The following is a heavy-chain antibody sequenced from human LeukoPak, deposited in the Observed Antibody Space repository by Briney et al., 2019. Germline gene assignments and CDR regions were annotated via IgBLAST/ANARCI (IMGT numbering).Heavy chain of an antibody. J-gene: IGHJ3*02. Sequence: ASVKVSCKASGGTFSSYAISWVRQAPGQGLEWMGGIIPIFGTANYAQKFQGRVTITADESTSTAYMELSSLRSEDTAVYYCARGYSGWYESLDIWGQGTMVTVSS. D-gene: IGHD6-19*01. CDR3: ARGYSGWYESLDI. CDR2: IIPIFGTA. V-gene: IGHV1-69*13. CDR1: GGTFSSYA.